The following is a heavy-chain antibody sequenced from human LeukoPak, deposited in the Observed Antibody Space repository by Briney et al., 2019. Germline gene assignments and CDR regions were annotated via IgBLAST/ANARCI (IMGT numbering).Heavy chain of an antibody. CDR1: GGSISSYY. V-gene: IGHV4-59*12. D-gene: IGHD3-22*01. CDR3: ARGENYYDNSGYDY. CDR2: IYYSGST. Sequence: SETLSLTCTVSGGSISSYYWSWIRQPPGKGLEWIGYIYYSGSTNYNPSLKSRVTISVDTSKNQFSLKLSSVTAADTAVYYCARGENYYDNSGYDYWGQGTLVTVSS. J-gene: IGHJ4*02.